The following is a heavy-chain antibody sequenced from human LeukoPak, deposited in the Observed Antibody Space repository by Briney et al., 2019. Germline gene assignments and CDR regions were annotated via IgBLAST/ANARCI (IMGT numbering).Heavy chain of an antibody. CDR3: ARTTVTTWGEYYFDY. CDR1: GGSISTYY. D-gene: IGHD4-17*01. Sequence: SETLSLTCTVSGGSISTYYWSWIRQPPGKGLEWIGYINYSGSTNYNPSLKSRVTFSVDTSKNQFSLKLSFVTAADTAVYYCARTTVTTWGEYYFDYWGQGTLVTVSS. CDR2: INYSGST. V-gene: IGHV4-59*01. J-gene: IGHJ4*02.